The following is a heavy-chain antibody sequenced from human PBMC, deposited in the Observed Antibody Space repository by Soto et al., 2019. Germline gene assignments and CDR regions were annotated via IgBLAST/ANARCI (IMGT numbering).Heavy chain of an antibody. CDR1: GYIFVNYG. CDR3: AMVDNYVTPTPQDV. D-gene: IGHD3-16*01. V-gene: IGHV1-18*01. CDR2: FSPYSGNT. J-gene: IGHJ6*02. Sequence: QVQLVQSGDEVRKPGSSVKVSCKASGYIFVNYGIAWVRQAPGQGLEWMGWFSPYSGNTHYASKVQGRLTMTTDTSTSTAYMDLGSLTSDDTAVYYCAMVDNYVTPTPQDVWGQGTTVNVSS.